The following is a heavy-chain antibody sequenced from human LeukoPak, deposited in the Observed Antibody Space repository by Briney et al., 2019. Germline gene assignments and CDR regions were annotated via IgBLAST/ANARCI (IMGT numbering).Heavy chain of an antibody. Sequence: PGGSLRLSCAASGFTFSNYAMNWVRQPPGKGLEWVSAISGSGANAYYADAVKGRFTISRDNSKTTLYLQMNILRAEDSAVFYCAKDRSSGYPEWYFDLWGRGTLVTVS. CDR3: AKDRSSGYPEWYFDL. J-gene: IGHJ2*01. CDR2: ISGSGANA. D-gene: IGHD3-22*01. V-gene: IGHV3-23*01. CDR1: GFTFSNYA.